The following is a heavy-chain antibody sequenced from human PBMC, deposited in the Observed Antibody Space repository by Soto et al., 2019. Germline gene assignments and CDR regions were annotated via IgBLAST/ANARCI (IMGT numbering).Heavy chain of an antibody. CDR1: GGTFNNYP. V-gene: IGHV1-69*01. CDR3: ARGRGYSGDDHYYYFDMDV. J-gene: IGHJ6*02. CDR2: SIPIFGTA. D-gene: IGHD5-12*01. Sequence: QVQLVQSGAEVKKPGSSVKVSCKASGGTFNNYPITWVRQAPGQGLEWMGGSIPIFGTANYAQKLQGRVTISVDESTSTAYMELRSLRSEDTAVYYCARGRGYSGDDHYYYFDMDVWGQGTTVTVSS.